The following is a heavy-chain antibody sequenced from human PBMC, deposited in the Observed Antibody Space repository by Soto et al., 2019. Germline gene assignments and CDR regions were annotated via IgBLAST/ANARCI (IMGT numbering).Heavy chain of an antibody. D-gene: IGHD2-15*01. CDR3: GYCSGGGMNGFDI. CDR1: GYSFTNYW. J-gene: IGHJ3*02. Sequence: PGESLKISCKGSGYSFTNYWIGWVRKKPGKGLEWMAIIYPGDSDTRYSPSFQGQVTISADKSISTAYLQWSSLKASDTAMYYCGYCSGGGMNGFDIWGQGTMVTVSS. V-gene: IGHV5-51*01. CDR2: IYPGDSDT.